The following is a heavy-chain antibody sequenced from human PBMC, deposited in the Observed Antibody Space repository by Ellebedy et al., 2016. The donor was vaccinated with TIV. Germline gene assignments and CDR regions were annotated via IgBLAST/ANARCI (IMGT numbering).Heavy chain of an antibody. J-gene: IGHJ2*01. CDR3: ARDTDYGGNPGEWYFDL. V-gene: IGHV3-7*01. D-gene: IGHD4-23*01. CDR2: IKQDGSEK. CDR1: GFTFSSYW. Sequence: GGSLRLXCAASGFTFSSYWMSWVRQAPGKGLEWVANIKQDGSEKYYVDSVKGRFTISRDNAKNSLYLQMNSLRAEDTAVYYCARDTDYGGNPGEWYFDLWGRGTLVTVSS.